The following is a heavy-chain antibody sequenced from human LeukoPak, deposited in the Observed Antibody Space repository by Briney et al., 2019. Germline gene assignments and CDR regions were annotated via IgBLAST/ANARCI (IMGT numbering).Heavy chain of an antibody. CDR3: GRLGIITAAGSNDY. Sequence: GGSLRLPCAASEFTFSDYYMSWIRQAPGKGLEWVSYISYSGDTKYYADSVKGRFTVSRDNAKNSLYLQMNSLRAEDTAVYYCGRLGIITAAGSNDYWGQGTLVTVSS. J-gene: IGHJ4*02. V-gene: IGHV3-11*01. CDR1: EFTFSDYY. CDR2: ISYSGDTK. D-gene: IGHD6-13*01.